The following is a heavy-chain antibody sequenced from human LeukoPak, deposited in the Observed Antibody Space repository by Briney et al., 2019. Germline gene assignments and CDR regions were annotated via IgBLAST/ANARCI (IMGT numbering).Heavy chain of an antibody. CDR1: GLTFSGYD. CDR3: VKASKGWKLYYFDY. Sequence: QPGGSLRLSCAASGLTFSGYDMHWVRQAPGKGLEWVAVVSYDGADKYYADSVKGRFTISRDNSMNTLYLQMDSLRTEDTAVYYCVKASKGWKLYYFDYWGQGTLVTVSS. CDR2: VSYDGADK. J-gene: IGHJ4*02. D-gene: IGHD3-16*01. V-gene: IGHV3-30*18.